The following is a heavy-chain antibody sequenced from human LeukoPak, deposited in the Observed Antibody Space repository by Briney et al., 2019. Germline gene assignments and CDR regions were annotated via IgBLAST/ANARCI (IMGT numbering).Heavy chain of an antibody. J-gene: IGHJ4*02. Sequence: PGGSLRLSCAASGFTFSSYGMSWVRQAPGKGLEWVSAITATSSSTHDADSVQGRFTISRDNSKNTVYLQMNSLRAEDTAVYYCARSMLRGVPPYWGQGTLVTVSS. CDR1: GFTFSSYG. D-gene: IGHD3-10*01. CDR3: ARSMLRGVPPY. CDR2: ITATSSST. V-gene: IGHV3-23*01.